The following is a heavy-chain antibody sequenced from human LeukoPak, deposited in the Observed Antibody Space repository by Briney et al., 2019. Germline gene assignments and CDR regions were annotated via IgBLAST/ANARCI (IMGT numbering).Heavy chain of an antibody. CDR3: ARGGGGHYYDSSGLIDY. Sequence: PGGSLRLSCAASGFTFSSYWMSWVRQAPGKGLEWVANIKQDGSEKYYVDSVKGRFTISRDNAKNSLYMQMNSLRAEETAVYYCARGGGGHYYDSSGLIDYWGQGTLVTVSS. D-gene: IGHD3-22*01. J-gene: IGHJ4*02. CDR1: GFTFSSYW. CDR2: IKQDGSEK. V-gene: IGHV3-7*04.